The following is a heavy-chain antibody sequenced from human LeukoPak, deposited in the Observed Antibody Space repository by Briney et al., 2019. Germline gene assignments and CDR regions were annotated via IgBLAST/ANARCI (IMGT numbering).Heavy chain of an antibody. V-gene: IGHV3-48*04. CDR1: GFTFSSYS. CDR3: ARVYLERLTAGYFDH. D-gene: IGHD3-3*01. Sequence: GGSLRLSCAASGFTFSSYSMNWVRQAPGKGLEWASYISSSSSTIYYAHSVNGRFTISRDNAKNSLYLQMNSLRAEDTAVYYCARVYLERLTAGYFDHCSQGTWVTLSP. CDR2: ISSSSSTI. J-gene: IGHJ4*02.